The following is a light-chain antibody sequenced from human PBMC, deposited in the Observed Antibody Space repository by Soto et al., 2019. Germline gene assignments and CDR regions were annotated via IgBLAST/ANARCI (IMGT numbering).Light chain of an antibody. CDR3: QQRSDWLT. V-gene: IGKV3D-20*02. CDR2: GAS. J-gene: IGKJ4*01. Sequence: EIVLTQSPGTLSLFPGERATLSCRASQSIDSISLAWYQHKPGQAPRLLIYGASSRSTAIPDRFSGSGSGTDFTLSISSLEPEDFAVYYCQQRSDWLTFGGGTKVDIK. CDR1: QSIDSIS.